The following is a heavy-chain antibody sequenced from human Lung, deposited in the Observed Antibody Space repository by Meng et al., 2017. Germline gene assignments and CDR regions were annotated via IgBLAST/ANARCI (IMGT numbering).Heavy chain of an antibody. V-gene: IGHV3-21*01. CDR1: GFTFSNYS. CDR2: ISSDSRYI. J-gene: IGHJ4*02. CDR3: ARFETVGVATGDF. Sequence: EVQLVESGGGLVTPWGSLRLSCAASGFTFSNYSMNWVRQAQGKGLEWVSSISSDSRYIFYADSVKGRFTISRDNAKNSLYLQMNSLSPEDTAVFYCARFETVGVATGDFWGQGTLVTVSS. D-gene: IGHD2-15*01.